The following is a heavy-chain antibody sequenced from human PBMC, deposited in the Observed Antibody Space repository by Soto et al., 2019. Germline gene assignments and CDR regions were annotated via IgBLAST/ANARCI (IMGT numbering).Heavy chain of an antibody. V-gene: IGHV3-7*03. CDR2: IKEDGSEK. D-gene: IGHD3-16*01. CDR1: GFTFSRYW. Sequence: EVQLVESGGGLVQPGGSLRLSCAASGFTFSRYWMSWVRQAPGKGLEWVANIKEDGSEKNDVDSAKGRFTISRDNAKNSLYLQMNSLRAEDTAVYYCAKGGHIDYCGQGTLVTVSS. J-gene: IGHJ4*02. CDR3: AKGGHIDY.